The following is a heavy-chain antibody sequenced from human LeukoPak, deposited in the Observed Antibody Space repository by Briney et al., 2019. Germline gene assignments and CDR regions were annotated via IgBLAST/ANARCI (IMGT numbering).Heavy chain of an antibody. D-gene: IGHD3-3*01. CDR2: INSDGSST. CDR3: AKESLNRPYYDFWSGYWDRDGYFDY. V-gene: IGHV3-74*01. Sequence: PGGSLRLSCAASGFTFSSYWMHWVRQAPGKGLVWVSRINSDGSSTSYADSVKGRFTISRDNAKNTLYLQMNSLRAEDTAVYYCAKESLNRPYYDFWSGYWDRDGYFDYWGQGTLVTVSS. CDR1: GFTFSSYW. J-gene: IGHJ4*02.